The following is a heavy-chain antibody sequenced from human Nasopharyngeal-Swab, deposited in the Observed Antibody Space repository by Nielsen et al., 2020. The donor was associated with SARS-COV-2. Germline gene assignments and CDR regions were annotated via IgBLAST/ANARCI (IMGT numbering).Heavy chain of an antibody. V-gene: IGHV7-4-1*02. CDR1: GYTFTSYA. CDR2: INTNTGNP. J-gene: IGHJ5*02. D-gene: IGHD3-9*01. CDR3: ARGRYDILTGYYIVRSDWFDP. Sequence: ASVKVSCKASGYTFTSYAMNWVRQAPGQGLEWMGWINTNTGNPTYAQGFTGRFVFSLDTSVSTAYLQISSLKAEDTAVYYCARGRYDILTGYYIVRSDWFDPWGQGTPVTVSS.